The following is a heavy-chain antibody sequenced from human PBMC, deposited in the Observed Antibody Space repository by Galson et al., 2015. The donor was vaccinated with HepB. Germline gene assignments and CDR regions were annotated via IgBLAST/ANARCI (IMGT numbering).Heavy chain of an antibody. CDR3: ARSAGDLDH. CDR2: TYYRSKWFY. V-gene: IGHV6-1*01. D-gene: IGHD7-27*01. Sequence: CAISRDSVSSNRAAWNWIRQSPSRGLEWLGRTYYRSKWFYGYAVSVKSRITINPDTSKNQFSLHLNSVTPEDTAVYYCARSAGDLDHWGQGTLVTVSS. CDR1: RDSVSSNRAA. J-gene: IGHJ4*02.